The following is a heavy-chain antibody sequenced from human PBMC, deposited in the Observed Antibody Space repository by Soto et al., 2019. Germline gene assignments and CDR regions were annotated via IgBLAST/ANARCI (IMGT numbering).Heavy chain of an antibody. J-gene: IGHJ4*02. CDR2: ISWNSGSI. CDR1: GFTFDDYA. V-gene: IGHV3-9*01. Sequence: EVQLVESGGGLVQPVRSLRLSCAASGFTFDDYAMHWVRQAPGKGLEWVSGISWNSGSIGYADSVKGRFTISRDNAKNSLYLQMNSLRAEDTALYYCAKAPYYYDSSGSWYFDYWGQGTLVTVSS. CDR3: AKAPYYYDSSGSWYFDY. D-gene: IGHD3-22*01.